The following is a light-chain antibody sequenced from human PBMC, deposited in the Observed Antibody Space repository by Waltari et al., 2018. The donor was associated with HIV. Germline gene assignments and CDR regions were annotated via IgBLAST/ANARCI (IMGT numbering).Light chain of an antibody. V-gene: IGLV3-21*04. CDR3: QVWDSSSDHVV. CDR2: DNS. J-gene: IGLJ2*01. Sequence: SFVLTQPPSMSVAPGKTASITCGGNNIGSKTVHWYQQKAGHAPLVVIYDNSDRPSGIPERFAGSNAGNTATLTITRVGAGDEADYYCQVWDSSSDHVVFGGGTKLTIL. CDR1: NIGSKT.